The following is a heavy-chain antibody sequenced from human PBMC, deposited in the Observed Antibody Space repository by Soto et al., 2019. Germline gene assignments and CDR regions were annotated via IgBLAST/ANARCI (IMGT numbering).Heavy chain of an antibody. CDR2: ISAYNGNT. Sequence: ASVKVSCKASGYTFTSYGISWVGQAPGQGLEWMGWISAYNGNTNYAQKLQGRVTMTKDTSTSTDYMELRSLRSDDTAVYYRARVYCTNGVCYKGSKDYWG. D-gene: IGHD2-8*01. CDR3: ARVYCTNGVCYKGSKDY. CDR1: GYTFTSYG. J-gene: IGHJ4*01. V-gene: IGHV1-18*01.